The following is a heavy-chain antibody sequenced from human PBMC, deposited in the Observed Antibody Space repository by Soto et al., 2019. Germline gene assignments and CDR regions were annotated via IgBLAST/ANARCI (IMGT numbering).Heavy chain of an antibody. D-gene: IGHD6-6*01. V-gene: IGHV4-61*01. CDR3: ARRPPEEYLFDY. Sequence: PSETLSLTCTVSGGSVSSGSYYWSWIRQPPGKGLEWIGYIYYGGSTHYNPSLKSRVTISVDTSKNRFSLKLSSVTAADTAVYYCARRPPEEYLFDYWGQGTLVTVSS. CDR2: IYYGGST. J-gene: IGHJ4*02. CDR1: GGSVSSGSYY.